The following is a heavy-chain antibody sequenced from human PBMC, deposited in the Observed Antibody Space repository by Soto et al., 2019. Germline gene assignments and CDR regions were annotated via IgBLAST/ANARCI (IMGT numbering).Heavy chain of an antibody. Sequence: QVQLQQWGAGLLKPSETLSLTCAVYGGSFSGYYWSWIRQPPGNGLAWIGEINHSGSTNYNPSLKSRVTISVDTSKNQFSLKLSSVTAADTAVYYCARSSGPAAIQRWFDPWGQGTLVTVSS. CDR3: ARSSGPAAIQRWFDP. J-gene: IGHJ5*02. CDR2: INHSGST. CDR1: GGSFSGYY. D-gene: IGHD2-2*02. V-gene: IGHV4-34*01.